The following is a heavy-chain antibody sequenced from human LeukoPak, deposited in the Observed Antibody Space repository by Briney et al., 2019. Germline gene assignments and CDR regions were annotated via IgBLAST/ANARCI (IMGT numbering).Heavy chain of an antibody. CDR1: GFTFSSYA. Sequence: GGSLRLSCAASGFTFSSYAMNWVRQAPGKGLEWVSAISGSGGSTYYADSVKGRFTISRDNSKNTLYLQMNSLRAEDTAVYYCARWFCTTTNCYYDYWGQGTLVTVSS. J-gene: IGHJ4*02. V-gene: IGHV3-23*01. D-gene: IGHD2-2*01. CDR3: ARWFCTTTNCYYDY. CDR2: ISGSGGST.